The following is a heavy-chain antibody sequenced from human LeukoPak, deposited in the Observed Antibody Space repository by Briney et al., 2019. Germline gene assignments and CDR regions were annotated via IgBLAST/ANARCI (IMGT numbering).Heavy chain of an antibody. CDR2: IYASGSA. D-gene: IGHD3-3*01. J-gene: IGHJ6*03. Sequence: SQTLSLTCTVSGGSFSSGSYYWSWIRQPAGKGLEWIGRIYASGSANYNPSLKSRVTISVDTSKNQFSLKLSSVTAADTAVYYCARDTYHFGVVRNFYYYMDVWGKGTTVTVSS. CDR3: ARDTYHFGVVRNFYYYMDV. CDR1: GGSFSSGSYY. V-gene: IGHV4-61*02.